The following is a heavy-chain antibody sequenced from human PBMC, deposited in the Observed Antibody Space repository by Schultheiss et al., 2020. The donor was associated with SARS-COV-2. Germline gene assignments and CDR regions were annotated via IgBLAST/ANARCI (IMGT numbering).Heavy chain of an antibody. CDR3: ARADDYGGNSLDH. J-gene: IGHJ4*02. CDR2: ISGSATST. D-gene: IGHD4-23*01. CDR1: GFTFSSYA. Sequence: GGSLRLSCAASGFTFSSYAMSWVRQAPGKGLEWVSAISGSATSTYYADSVRGRSTIPRDKSKSTLYLQMNSLRVEDTAIYYCARADDYGGNSLDHWGQGTLVTVSS. V-gene: IGHV3-23*01.